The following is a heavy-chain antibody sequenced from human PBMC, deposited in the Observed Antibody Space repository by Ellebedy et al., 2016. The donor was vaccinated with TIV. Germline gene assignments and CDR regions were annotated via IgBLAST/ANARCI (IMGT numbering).Heavy chain of an antibody. V-gene: IGHV4-34*01. CDR2: INHSGST. CDR3: ARGNYYYGMDV. CDR1: GGSFSGYY. J-gene: IGHJ6*02. Sequence: SETLSLXCAVYGGSFSGYYWSWIRQPPGKGLEWIGEINHSGSTNYNPSLKSRVTISVDTSKNQFSLKLSSVTAADTAVYYCARGNYYYGMDVWGQGTTVTVSS.